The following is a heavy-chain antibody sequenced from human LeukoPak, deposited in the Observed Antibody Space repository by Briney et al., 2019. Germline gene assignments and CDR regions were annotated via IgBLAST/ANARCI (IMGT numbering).Heavy chain of an antibody. CDR1: GFPFNSYA. V-gene: IGHV3-23*01. CDR3: AKTTTGYSSGRYPGWPVDY. CDR2: IFGSGGSA. J-gene: IGHJ4*02. Sequence: PGGSLRLSCAASGFPFNSYAMYWVRQAPGKGLEWVSGIFGSGGSAHYADSVKGRFTIFRDNSKNTVYLQMNSLRAEDTAVYYCAKTTTGYSSGRYPGWPVDYWGQGTLVTVSS. D-gene: IGHD6-19*01.